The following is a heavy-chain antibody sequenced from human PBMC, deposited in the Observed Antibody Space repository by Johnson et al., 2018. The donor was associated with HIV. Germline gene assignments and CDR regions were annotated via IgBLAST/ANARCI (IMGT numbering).Heavy chain of an antibody. J-gene: IGHJ3*02. V-gene: IGHV3-33*01. CDR2: IWFDGNTE. CDR3: ARRGVGYAFDI. Sequence: VQLVESGGGVVQPGRSLRLSCAASGFTFSSYGMHWVRQAPGKGLEWVAIIWFDGNTEYYADSVKGRFTISRDNSKNTLYLQMNGLRVEGTAVYYCARRGVGYAFDIWGQGTMVTVSS. D-gene: IGHD2-8*02. CDR1: GFTFSSYG.